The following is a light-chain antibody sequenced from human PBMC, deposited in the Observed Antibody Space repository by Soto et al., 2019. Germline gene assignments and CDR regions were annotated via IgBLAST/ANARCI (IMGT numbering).Light chain of an antibody. J-gene: IGLJ1*01. CDR2: NVS. CDR1: SSDGGGYNC. V-gene: IGLV2-14*01. Sequence: QSALTQPASVSGSPGQSITIPCTGNSSDGGGYNCVSWYQQHPGKDPKLMISNVSNRPSGVSNRFSGSKSGNTASLTISGLQAEDEADYYCSSYSSSSTPRVFGTGTKVTVL. CDR3: SSYSSSSTPRV.